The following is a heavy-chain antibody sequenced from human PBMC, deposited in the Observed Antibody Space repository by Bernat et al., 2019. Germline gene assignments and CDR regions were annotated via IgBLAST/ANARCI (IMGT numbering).Heavy chain of an antibody. D-gene: IGHD6-6*01. CDR3: TRDPYSSSSRTPGFDY. V-gene: IGHV6-1*01. J-gene: IGHJ4*02. CDR1: GDTVSSNSAA. Sequence: QVQLQQSGPGLVKPSQTLSLTCAISGDTVSSNSAAWNWIRHSPSRGLEWLGRTYYRSRGYIDYPVSMKSRVTINPDTSKNHFSLQLNSVTPEDTAVYYWTRDPYSSSSRTPGFDYWGQGTRVTVSS. CDR2: TYYRSRGYI.